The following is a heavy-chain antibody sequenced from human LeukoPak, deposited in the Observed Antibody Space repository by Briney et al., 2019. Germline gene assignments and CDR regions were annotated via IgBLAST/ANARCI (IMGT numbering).Heavy chain of an antibody. CDR2: IYYSGST. CDR1: GYSISSGYY. J-gene: IGHJ4*02. V-gene: IGHV4-30-4*08. Sequence: KPSETLSLTCAVSGYSISSGYYWSWIRQPPGKGLEWIGYIYYSGSTYYNPSLKSRVTISVDTSKNQFSLKLSSVTAADTAVYYCARVLGYCSGGSCSRHFDYWGQGTLVTVSS. CDR3: ARVLGYCSGGSCSRHFDY. D-gene: IGHD2-15*01.